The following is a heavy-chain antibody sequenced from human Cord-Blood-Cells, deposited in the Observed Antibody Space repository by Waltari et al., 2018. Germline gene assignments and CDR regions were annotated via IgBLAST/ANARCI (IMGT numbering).Heavy chain of an antibody. CDR2: INHSGST. Sequence: QVQLQQWGAGLLKPSETLSLTCAVYGGSSSGYYWSWIRQPPGKGLEWIGEINHSGSTNYNPSLKSRVTISVDTSKNQFSLKLSSVTAADTAVYYYARISKGMFDYWGQGTLVTVSS. CDR3: ARISKGMFDY. CDR1: GGSSSGYY. V-gene: IGHV4-34*01. J-gene: IGHJ4*02.